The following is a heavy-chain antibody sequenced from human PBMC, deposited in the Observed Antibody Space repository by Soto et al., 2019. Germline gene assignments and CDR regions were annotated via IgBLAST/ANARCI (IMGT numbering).Heavy chain of an antibody. J-gene: IGHJ4*02. Sequence: GGSLRLSCVASGFTFSTYWMHWVRQTPGEGLVWVSHTDSDGTFTTYADSVKGRFTISRDNSKDTLYLQMNNLRAEDTAVYYCSKPPDYNWNDYCGQGTLVTVDS. CDR1: GFTFSTYW. CDR3: SKPPDYNWNDY. CDR2: TDSDGTFT. D-gene: IGHD1-20*01. V-gene: IGHV3-74*01.